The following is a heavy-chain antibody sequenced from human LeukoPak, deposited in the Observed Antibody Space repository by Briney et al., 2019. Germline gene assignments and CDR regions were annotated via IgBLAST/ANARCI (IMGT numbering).Heavy chain of an antibody. CDR2: ISSSGSGGNT. D-gene: IGHD1-26*01. CDR1: GFTFSSYA. J-gene: IGHJ3*02. V-gene: IGHV3-23*01. Sequence: PGGSLRLSCAASGFTFSSYAMSWVRQAPGKGLEWVSGISSSGSGGNTYYADSVKGRFTISRDSSKNTLYLQMNSLRAEDTAVYYCGKNRYSGSLSPFDIWGQGTMVTVSS. CDR3: GKNRYSGSLSPFDI.